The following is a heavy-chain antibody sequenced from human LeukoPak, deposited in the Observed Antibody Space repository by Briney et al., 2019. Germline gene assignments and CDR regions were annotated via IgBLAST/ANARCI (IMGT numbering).Heavy chain of an antibody. D-gene: IGHD2-8*01. CDR3: AMILYATGSPTYYLDY. Sequence: ASVKVSCKASGYSFTDHSTHWVRQAPGQGLEWMGWINPKNGDTNYAQNFQGRVTMTRDTSISTVYIEVSWLRSDDTAVYYCAMILYATGSPTYYLDYWGQGTLVTVSP. CDR2: INPKNGDT. CDR1: GYSFTDHS. J-gene: IGHJ4*02. V-gene: IGHV1-2*02.